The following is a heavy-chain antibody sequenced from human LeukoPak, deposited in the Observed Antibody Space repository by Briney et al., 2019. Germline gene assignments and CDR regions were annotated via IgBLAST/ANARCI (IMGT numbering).Heavy chain of an antibody. CDR2: ISSSGSTI. Sequence: GGSLRLSCAASGFTFSSYSMNWVRQAPGKGLEWVSYISSSGSTIYYADSVKGRFTISRDNAKNSLYLQMNNLRAEDTAVYYCARERAEWLWFGASVGWLDPWGQGTLVTVSS. V-gene: IGHV3-48*04. CDR3: ARERAEWLWFGASVGWLDP. CDR1: GFTFSSYS. J-gene: IGHJ5*02. D-gene: IGHD3-10*01.